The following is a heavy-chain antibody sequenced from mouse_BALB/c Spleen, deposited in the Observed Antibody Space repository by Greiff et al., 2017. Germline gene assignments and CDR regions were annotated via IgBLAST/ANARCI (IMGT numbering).Heavy chain of an antibody. Sequence: VQLQQSGPELVKPGASVRISCKASGYTFTSYYIHWVKQRPGQGLEWIGWIYPGNVNTKYNEKFKGKATLTADKSSSTAYMQLSSLTSEDSAVYFCAKEEGPTLLRPYAMDYWGQGTSVTVSS. J-gene: IGHJ4*01. V-gene: IGHV1S56*01. CDR3: AKEEGPTLLRPYAMDY. CDR2: IYPGNVNT. D-gene: IGHD1-2*01. CDR1: GYTFTSYY.